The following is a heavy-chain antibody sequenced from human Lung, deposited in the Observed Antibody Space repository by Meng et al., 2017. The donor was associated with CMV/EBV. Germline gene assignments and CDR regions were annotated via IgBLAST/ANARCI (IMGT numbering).Heavy chain of an antibody. CDR2: VGGCNGDT. D-gene: IGHD3-9*01. CDR3: ARDWECLDRSDVFDI. J-gene: IGHJ3*02. V-gene: IGHV1-18*01. Sequence: ASVKVSCKASGYTFSRYGISWVRQAPGQGLEWLGWVGGCNGDTNYALEFRGRVTMTTDTVTNTAYMELRSLTSGDTAVYYCARDWECLDRSDVFDIWGQGXMVTVSS. CDR1: GYTFSRYG.